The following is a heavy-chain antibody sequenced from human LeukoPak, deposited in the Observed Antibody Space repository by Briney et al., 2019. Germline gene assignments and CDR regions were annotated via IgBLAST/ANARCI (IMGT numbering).Heavy chain of an antibody. CDR2: INCGDGYT. CDR3: ARDRGGSYSIDY. D-gene: IGHD1-26*01. CDR1: GYTFINYY. V-gene: IGHV1-46*01. J-gene: IGHJ4*02. Sequence: ASVKVSCKASGYTFINYYLHWVRQAPGQGLEWMGIINCGDGYTNYAQKFQGRVSVTTDTSTSTLYMELSSLRTEDTAIYYCARDRGGSYSIDYWGQGTLVTVSS.